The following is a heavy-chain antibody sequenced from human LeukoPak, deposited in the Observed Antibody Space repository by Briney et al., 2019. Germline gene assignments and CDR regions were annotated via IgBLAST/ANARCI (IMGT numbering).Heavy chain of an antibody. V-gene: IGHV4-38-2*02. D-gene: IGHD6-6*01. Sequence: SETLSLTCTVSGYSISSGYYWGWIRQPPGKGLEWIGSIYHSGSTNYNPSLKSRVTISVDKSKNQFSLKLSSVTAADTAVYYCARAEIYSSSPRFDYWGQGTLVTVSS. CDR3: ARAEIYSSSPRFDY. CDR1: GYSISSGYY. CDR2: IYHSGST. J-gene: IGHJ4*02.